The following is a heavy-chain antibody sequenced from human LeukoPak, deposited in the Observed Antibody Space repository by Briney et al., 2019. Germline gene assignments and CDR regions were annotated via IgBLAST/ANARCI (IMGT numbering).Heavy chain of an antibody. Sequence: PGGSLRLSCAASGFTFSDYYMSWIRQAPGKGLEWVSYISSSGSTIYYADSVKGRFTISRDNAKNSLYLQMNSLRAEDTALYYCARLPYDILTGYYAFDYWGQGTLVTVSS. CDR2: ISSSGSTI. V-gene: IGHV3-11*04. CDR1: GFTFSDYY. J-gene: IGHJ4*02. CDR3: ARLPYDILTGYYAFDY. D-gene: IGHD3-9*01.